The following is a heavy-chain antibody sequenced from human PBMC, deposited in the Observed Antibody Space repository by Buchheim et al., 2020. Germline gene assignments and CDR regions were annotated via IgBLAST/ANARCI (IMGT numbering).Heavy chain of an antibody. V-gene: IGHV3-48*01. J-gene: IGHJ5*02. D-gene: IGHD3-22*01. CDR3: ARGGTSSGYYYDGGNWFDP. CDR2: ISGASVTI. Sequence: EVQLVESGGALVQPGGSLRLSCAASGFTFNTYSMYWVRQAPGKGLEWLSHISGASVTIYYADSVKGRFTFPRNNAKNLLFLQINRRRAEDAAVYYCARGGTSSGYYYDGGNWFDPWGQGTL. CDR1: GFTFNTYS.